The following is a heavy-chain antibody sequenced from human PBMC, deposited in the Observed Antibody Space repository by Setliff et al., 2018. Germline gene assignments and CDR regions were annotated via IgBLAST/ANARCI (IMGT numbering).Heavy chain of an antibody. J-gene: IGHJ4*02. CDR1: GYTFTSYG. D-gene: IGHD2-2*01. V-gene: IGHV1-18*01. Sequence: ASVKVSCKSSGYTFTSYGTNWVRQAPGQGLGWMGWINAYAQKFQGRVTMTIDTLTSTAYMELRSLRSDDTAVYYCARGPLDFVVTPAAAKFDYWGQGTLVTVSS. CDR2: INA. CDR3: ARGPLDFVVTPAAAKFDY.